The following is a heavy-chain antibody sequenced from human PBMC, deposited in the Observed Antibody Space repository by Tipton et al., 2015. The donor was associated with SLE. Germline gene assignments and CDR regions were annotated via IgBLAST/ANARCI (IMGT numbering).Heavy chain of an antibody. Sequence: SLRLSCAASGFTFSSNGMAWVRQAPGKGLEWVSGIIGSGGSTYYADSVKGRFTISRNNIKNSLYLQMNSLRSEDTALYYCAKAEVGYGSGTAFDIWGQGTLVTVSS. D-gene: IGHD3-10*01. V-gene: IGHV3-23*01. CDR2: IIGSGGST. J-gene: IGHJ3*02. CDR3: AKAEVGYGSGTAFDI. CDR1: GFTFSSNG.